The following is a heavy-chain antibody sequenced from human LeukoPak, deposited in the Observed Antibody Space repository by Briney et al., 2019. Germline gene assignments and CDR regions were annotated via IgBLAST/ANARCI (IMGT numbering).Heavy chain of an antibody. CDR3: AREPGRDYYYYMDV. D-gene: IGHD1-14*01. CDR1: GSTFNSYA. CDR2: IIPIFGTA. J-gene: IGHJ6*03. V-gene: IGHV1-69*05. Sequence: GASVKVSCKASGSTFNSYAISWVRQAPGQGLEWMGRIIPIFGTANYAQKFQGRVTITTDESTSTAYMELSSLRSEDTAVYYCAREPGRDYYYYMDVWGKGTTVTVSS.